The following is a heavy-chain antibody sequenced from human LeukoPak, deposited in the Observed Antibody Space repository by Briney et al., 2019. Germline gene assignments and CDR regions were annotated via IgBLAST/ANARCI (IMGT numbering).Heavy chain of an antibody. J-gene: IGHJ6*02. D-gene: IGHD6-19*01. CDR1: GFTFSDYY. CDR2: ISSSGSTI. Sequence: GGSLRLSWAASGFTFSDYYMSWIRQAPGKGMEWVSYISSSGSTIYYADSVKGRFTISRDNAKNSLYLQMNSLRAEDTAVYYCARDLWLVYSSGRGGYYYGMDVWGQGTTVTVSS. CDR3: ARDLWLVYSSGRGGYYYGMDV. V-gene: IGHV3-11*01.